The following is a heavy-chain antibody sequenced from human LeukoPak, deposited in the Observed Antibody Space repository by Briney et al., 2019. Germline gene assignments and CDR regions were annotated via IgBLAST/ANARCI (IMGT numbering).Heavy chain of an antibody. Sequence: GGSLRLSCAASGFTFSSYWMSWVRQAPGKGLEWVANIKQDGSEKYYVDSVKGRFTISRDNAKNSLYLQMNSLRAEDTAVYYCARDKVYYDILTGYLNWFDPWGQGTLVTVSS. CDR1: GFTFSSYW. J-gene: IGHJ5*02. CDR2: IKQDGSEK. D-gene: IGHD3-9*01. V-gene: IGHV3-7*01. CDR3: ARDKVYYDILTGYLNWFDP.